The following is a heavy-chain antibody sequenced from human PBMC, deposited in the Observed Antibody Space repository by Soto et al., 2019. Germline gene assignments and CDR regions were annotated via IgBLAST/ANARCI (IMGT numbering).Heavy chain of an antibody. CDR3: ARQGDGYNRNLGY. V-gene: IGHV5-10-1*01. J-gene: IGHJ4*02. D-gene: IGHD1-1*01. Sequence: GESLKISCKGSGYSFTSYWISWVRQMPGKGLEWMGRIDPSDSYTNYSPSFQGHVTISADKSISTAYLQWSSLKASDTAMYYCARQGDGYNRNLGYWGQGTLVTVSS. CDR2: IDPSDSYT. CDR1: GYSFTSYW.